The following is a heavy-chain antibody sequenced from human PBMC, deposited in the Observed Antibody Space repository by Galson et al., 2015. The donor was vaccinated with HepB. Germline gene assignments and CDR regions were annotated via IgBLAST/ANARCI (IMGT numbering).Heavy chain of an antibody. Sequence: DTLSLTCTVSGGSISSYYWSWIRQPPGKGLEWIGYIYYSGSTNYNPSLKSRVTISVDTSKNQFSLKLSSVTAADTAVYYCARSSTAYDAFDIWGQGTMVTVSS. CDR2: IYYSGST. V-gene: IGHV4-59*12. J-gene: IGHJ3*02. CDR3: ARSSTAYDAFDI. CDR1: GGSISSYY. D-gene: IGHD4-17*01.